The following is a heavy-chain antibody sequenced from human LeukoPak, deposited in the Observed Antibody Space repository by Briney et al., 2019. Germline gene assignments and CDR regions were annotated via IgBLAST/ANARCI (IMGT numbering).Heavy chain of an antibody. CDR2: IWYDGSNK. Sequence: GGYLRLSCAATGFTFSSYGMHWVRQAPGKGQEWVAVIWYDGSNKYYADSVKGRFTISRDNSKNTLYLQMNSLRAEDTAVYYCARDRQWLVTLDAFDIWGQGTMVTVSS. D-gene: IGHD6-19*01. CDR1: GFTFSSYG. J-gene: IGHJ3*02. CDR3: ARDRQWLVTLDAFDI. V-gene: IGHV3-33*01.